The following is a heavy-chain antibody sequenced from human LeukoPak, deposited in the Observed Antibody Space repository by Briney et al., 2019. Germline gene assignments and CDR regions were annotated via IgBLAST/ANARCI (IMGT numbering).Heavy chain of an antibody. Sequence: SQTLSPTCAVSGGSISSGGYSWSWIRQPPGKGLEWIGYIYHSGSTYYNPSLKSRVTISVDRSKNQFSLKLSSVTAADTAVYYCARDEVGRYTFDYWGQGILVTVSS. D-gene: IGHD1-26*01. CDR2: IYHSGST. V-gene: IGHV4-30-2*01. CDR1: GGSISSGGYS. J-gene: IGHJ4*02. CDR3: ARDEVGRYTFDY.